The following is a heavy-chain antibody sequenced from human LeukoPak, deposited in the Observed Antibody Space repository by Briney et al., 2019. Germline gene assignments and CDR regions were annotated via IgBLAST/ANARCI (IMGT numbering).Heavy chain of an antibody. D-gene: IGHD5-18*01. CDR3: ARAGYSYGTGYYFDY. CDR1: GGSISSYY. J-gene: IGHJ4*02. CDR2: IYYTGAS. Sequence: PSETLSLTCTVCGGSISSYYWSWIRLPPGKGLEWIGYIYYTGASYYNPSLKSRVTISLDTSKNQFSLQLSSVTAADAAVYYCARAGYSYGTGYYFDYWGQGALVTVSS. V-gene: IGHV4-59*01.